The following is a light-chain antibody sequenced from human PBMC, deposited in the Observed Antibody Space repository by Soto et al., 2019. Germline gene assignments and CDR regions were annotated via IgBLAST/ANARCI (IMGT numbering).Light chain of an antibody. Sequence: EIVLTQSPATLSLSPGERATLSCRASQSVSSYLAWYQQKPGQAPRLLIYDASNRATGIPARFSGSGSGTDFTLTISSLEPEDFAVYYRQQRSNWPPETFGQGTRLEIK. J-gene: IGKJ5*01. CDR2: DAS. CDR1: QSVSSY. CDR3: QQRSNWPPET. V-gene: IGKV3-11*01.